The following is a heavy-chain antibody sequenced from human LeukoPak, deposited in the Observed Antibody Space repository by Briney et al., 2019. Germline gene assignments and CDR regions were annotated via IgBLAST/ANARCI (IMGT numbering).Heavy chain of an antibody. CDR3: ARTSIAARRANAFDI. CDR1: GGSISSSSYY. D-gene: IGHD6-6*01. Sequence: SETLSLTCTVSGGSISSSSYYWGWIRQPPGKGLEWIVSIYYSGNTYYNPSLKSRVTISVDRSKNQFSLKLSSVTAADTAVYYCARTSIAARRANAFDIWGLGTMVTVSS. CDR2: IYYSGNT. J-gene: IGHJ3*02. V-gene: IGHV4-39*07.